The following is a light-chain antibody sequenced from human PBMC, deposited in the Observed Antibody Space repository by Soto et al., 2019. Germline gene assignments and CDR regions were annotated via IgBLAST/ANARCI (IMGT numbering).Light chain of an antibody. CDR1: SSNIGSHT. J-gene: IGLJ2*01. V-gene: IGLV1-44*01. CDR2: SNN. CDR3: AAWDDSLNGLI. Sequence: QSVLTQPPSASGTPGQRITISCSGSSSNIGSHTVNWHQQVPGTAPKLLIYSNNERPPGVPDRFSGSKSGTSASLPISGLQSGDEADYYCAAWDDSLNGLIFGGGTKVTVL.